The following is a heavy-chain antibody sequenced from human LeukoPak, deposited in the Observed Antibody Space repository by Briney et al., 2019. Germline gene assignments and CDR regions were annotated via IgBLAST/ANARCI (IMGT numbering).Heavy chain of an antibody. CDR1: GFTFSSYG. D-gene: IGHD3-9*01. CDR3: AKDGLSYDILTGYRLGSHYFDY. J-gene: IGHJ4*02. CDR2: IRYDGSNK. Sequence: GGSLRLSCAASGFTFSSYGMHWVRQAPGKGLEWVAFIRYDGSNKYYADSVKGRFTISRDNSKNTLYLQMNSLRAEDTAVYYCAKDGLSYDILTGYRLGSHYFDYWGQGTLVTVSS. V-gene: IGHV3-30*02.